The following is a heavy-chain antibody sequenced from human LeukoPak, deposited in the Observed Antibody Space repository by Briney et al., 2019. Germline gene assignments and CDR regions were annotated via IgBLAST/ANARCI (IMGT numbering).Heavy chain of an antibody. CDR3: ARTPLAGGTGWLDP. V-gene: IGHV1-46*03. CDR1: GYTFTGYY. Sequence: ASVKVSCKASGYTFTGYYMHWVRQAPGQGLEWMGIINPSGGSTNYAQKFQGRVTMTRDTSTRTVYMELSSLRSEDTAVYYCARTPLAGGTGWLDPWGQGTLVTVSS. D-gene: IGHD1-26*01. J-gene: IGHJ5*02. CDR2: INPSGGST.